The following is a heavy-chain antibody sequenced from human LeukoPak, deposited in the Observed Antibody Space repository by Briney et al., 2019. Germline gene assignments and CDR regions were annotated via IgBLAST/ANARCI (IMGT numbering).Heavy chain of an antibody. Sequence: SQTLSLTCTVSGGSISSGSYYWSWIRQPAGKGLEWIGRIYTSGSTNYNPSLKSRGTISVDTSKNQFSLKLSSVTAADTAVYYCARDYNWFDPWGQGTLVTVSS. V-gene: IGHV4-61*02. CDR1: GGSISSGSYY. CDR3: ARDYNWFDP. J-gene: IGHJ5*02. CDR2: IYTSGST.